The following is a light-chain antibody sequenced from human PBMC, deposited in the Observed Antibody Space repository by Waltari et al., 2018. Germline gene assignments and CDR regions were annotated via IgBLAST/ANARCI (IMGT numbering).Light chain of an antibody. CDR1: NIGRKS. CDR2: DDT. J-gene: IGLJ2*01. Sequence: SYVLTQPPSVSVAPGKTAKISCGGNNIGRKSVHWYQQKPGQAPVLVVFDDTDRPLGIPERVSGSNSGNTATLTIRRAEAGDEADYYCQVWDAIDAPVLFGGGTKLTVL. CDR3: QVWDAIDAPVL. V-gene: IGLV3-21*03.